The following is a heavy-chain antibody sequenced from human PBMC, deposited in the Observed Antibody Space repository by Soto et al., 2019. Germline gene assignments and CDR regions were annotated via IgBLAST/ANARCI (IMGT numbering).Heavy chain of an antibody. D-gene: IGHD3-10*01. CDR2: ISAYNGNT. V-gene: IGHV1-18*01. CDR3: AIVSIIYERVGDA. Sequence: QVQLVQSGAEVKKPGASVKVSCKASGYTFTSYGISWVRQAPGQGLEWMGWISAYNGNTNYAQKLQGRVTMTTDTSTTKGYMELRSLRSDDTAVYYCAIVSIIYERVGDAWVQGTLVTVFS. J-gene: IGHJ4*02. CDR1: GYTFTSYG.